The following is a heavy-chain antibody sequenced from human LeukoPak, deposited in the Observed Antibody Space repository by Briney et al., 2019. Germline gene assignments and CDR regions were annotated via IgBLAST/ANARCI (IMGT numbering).Heavy chain of an antibody. CDR1: GFTFSTFA. D-gene: IGHD2-21*02. V-gene: IGHV3-48*03. J-gene: IGHJ4*02. CDR3: AREMRVVVTAYLDY. Sequence: GGSLRLSCEASGFTFSTFAMNWVRQAPGKGLEWVSYISSSGSTIYYADSVKGRFTISRDNAKNSLYLQMNSVRAEDTAVYYCAREMRVVVTAYLDYWGQGTLVTVSS. CDR2: ISSSGSTI.